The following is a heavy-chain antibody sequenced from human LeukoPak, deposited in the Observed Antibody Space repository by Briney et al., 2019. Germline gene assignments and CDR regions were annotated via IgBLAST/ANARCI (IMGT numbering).Heavy chain of an antibody. V-gene: IGHV3-23*01. CDR3: AKDRETYYYYYYMDV. Sequence: GGSLRLSCAASGCAFSSYAMSWVRQAPGKGLKWVSAISGSGGSTYYADSVKGRFTISRDNSKNTLYLQMNSLRAEDTAVYYCAKDRETYYYYYYMDVWGKGTTVTVSS. D-gene: IGHD1-26*01. CDR1: GCAFSSYA. J-gene: IGHJ6*03. CDR2: ISGSGGST.